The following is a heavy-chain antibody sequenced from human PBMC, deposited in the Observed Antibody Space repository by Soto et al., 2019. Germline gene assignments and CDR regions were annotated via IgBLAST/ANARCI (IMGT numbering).Heavy chain of an antibody. CDR3: ARVWTGYFAPDYYDSSGEPRYYYGMDV. V-gene: IGHV4-59*01. CDR1: GGSISSYY. Sequence: SEILSLTCTVSGGSISSYYWSWIRQPPGKGLEWIGYIYYSGSTNYNPSLKSRVTISVDTSKNQFSLKLSSVTAADTAVYYCARVWTGYFAPDYYDSSGEPRYYYGMDVWGQGTTVPVSS. J-gene: IGHJ6*02. CDR2: IYYSGST. D-gene: IGHD3-22*01.